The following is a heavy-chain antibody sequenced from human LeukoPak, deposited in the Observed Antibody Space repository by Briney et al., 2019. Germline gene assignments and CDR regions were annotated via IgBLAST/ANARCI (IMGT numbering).Heavy chain of an antibody. J-gene: IGHJ6*03. CDR3: AKRRGLELLYYYYMDV. D-gene: IGHD1-7*01. CDR1: GFTFSNYA. V-gene: IGHV3-30*02. CDR2: IRYDGSSK. Sequence: GGSLRLSCAASGFTFSNYAMHWVRQAPGKGLEWLAYIRYDGSSKYYADFVKGRFTISRDYSKNTLYLHMNILRAEDTAVYYCAKRRGLELLYYYYMDVWGKGTTVTVSS.